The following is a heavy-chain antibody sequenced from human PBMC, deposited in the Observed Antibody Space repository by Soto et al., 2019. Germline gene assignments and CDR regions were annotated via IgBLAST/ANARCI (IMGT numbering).Heavy chain of an antibody. D-gene: IGHD2-21*02. CDR2: INAGNGNT. J-gene: IGHJ4*02. CDR1: GYTFTSYA. V-gene: IGHV1-3*01. CDR3: ARVVRNGGLLRYFDY. Sequence: ASVKVSCKASGYTFTSYAMHWVRQAPGQRLEWMGWINAGNGNTKYSQKFQGRVTITRDTSASTAYMELSSLRSEDTAVYYCARVVRNGGLLRYFDYWGQGTLVTVSS.